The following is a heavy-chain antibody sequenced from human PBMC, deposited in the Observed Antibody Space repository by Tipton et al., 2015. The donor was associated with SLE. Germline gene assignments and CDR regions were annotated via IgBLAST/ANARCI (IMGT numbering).Heavy chain of an antibody. CDR1: GFTFSSYA. D-gene: IGHD3-22*01. V-gene: IGHV3-23*01. CDR3: AKDVADDSSGYYYGWFDP. CDR2: ISGSGGST. J-gene: IGHJ5*02. Sequence: SLRLSCAASGFTFSSYALSWVRQAPGEGLGWVSAISGSGGSTYYADSVNGRFTISRDNSKNTLYLQMNSLRAEDTAVYYCAKDVADDSSGYYYGWFDPWGQGTLVTVSS.